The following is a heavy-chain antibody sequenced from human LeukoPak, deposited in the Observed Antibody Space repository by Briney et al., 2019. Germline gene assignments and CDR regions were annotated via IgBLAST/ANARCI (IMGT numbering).Heavy chain of an antibody. CDR3: ARSRRPGTTFQSFDY. V-gene: IGHV1-69*05. J-gene: IGHJ4*02. D-gene: IGHD1-7*01. CDR1: GGTFSSYA. CDR2: IIPILGTA. Sequence: SVKVSCKASGGTFSSYAISWVRQAPGQGLEWMGGIIPILGTANYAQKFQGRVTITTDKSTSTAYMELISLRSEDTAVYYCARSRRPGTTFQSFDYWGQGTLVTVSS.